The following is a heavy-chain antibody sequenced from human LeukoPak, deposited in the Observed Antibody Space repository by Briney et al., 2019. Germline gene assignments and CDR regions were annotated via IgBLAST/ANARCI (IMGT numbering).Heavy chain of an antibody. CDR1: GYTFTGYY. CDR3: AKGLDASGTNGMDV. V-gene: IGHV1-2*02. D-gene: IGHD3-10*01. CDR2: INPNSGGI. Sequence: ASVKVSCKTSGYTFTGYYMHWVRQAPGQGLEWMGWINPNSGGIHYAQKFQGRVSMTRDTSINTAYMELSSLRSDDTAVYNCAKGLDASGTNGMDVWGQGTTVTVSS. J-gene: IGHJ6*02.